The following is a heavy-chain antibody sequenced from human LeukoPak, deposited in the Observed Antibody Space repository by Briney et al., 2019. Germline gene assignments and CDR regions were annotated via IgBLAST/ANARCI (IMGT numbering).Heavy chain of an antibody. CDR2: IRSKANSYAT. Sequence: GGSLRLSCAASGYTFSGSAMHWVRQASGKGLEWVGRIRSKANSYATAYAASVKGRFTISRDDSKNTAYLQMNSLKTEDTAVYYCTRGGRYSSSWVYYYYMDVWGKGTTVTVSS. J-gene: IGHJ6*03. CDR1: GYTFSGSA. V-gene: IGHV3-73*01. D-gene: IGHD6-13*01. CDR3: TRGGRYSSSWVYYYYMDV.